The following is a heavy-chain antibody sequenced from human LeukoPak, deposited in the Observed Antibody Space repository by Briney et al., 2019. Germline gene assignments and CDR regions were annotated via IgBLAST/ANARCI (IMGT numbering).Heavy chain of an antibody. CDR1: GFTFSSYS. D-gene: IGHD3-3*01. Sequence: GGSLRLSCAASGFTFSSYSMNWVRQAPGKGLEWVSYISSSSNTIYYADSVKGRFTISRDNAKNSLYLQMNSLRAEDTAVYYCARGSLKFGVNYYMDVWGKGTTVTVSS. CDR3: ARGSLKFGVNYYMDV. J-gene: IGHJ6*03. V-gene: IGHV3-48*04. CDR2: ISSSSNTI.